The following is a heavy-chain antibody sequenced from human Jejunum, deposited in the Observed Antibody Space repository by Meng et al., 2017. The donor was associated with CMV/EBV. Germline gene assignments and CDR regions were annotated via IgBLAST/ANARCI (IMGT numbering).Heavy chain of an antibody. CDR2: IRSKANSYAT. J-gene: IGHJ4*02. V-gene: IGHV3-73*01. Sequence: MKWVRQAAGKGLEWVGRIRSKANSYATAYAASVKGRFTISRDDSKNTAYLQMNSLKTEDTAVYYCTRQLGCSSTSCRNFDYWGQGTLVTVSS. D-gene: IGHD2-2*01. CDR3: TRQLGCSSTSCRNFDY.